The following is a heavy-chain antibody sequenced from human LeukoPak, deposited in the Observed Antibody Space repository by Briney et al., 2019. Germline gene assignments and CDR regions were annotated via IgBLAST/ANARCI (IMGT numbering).Heavy chain of an antibody. CDR3: ARHYDSSGYYYLNY. CDR1: GGSFSGYY. CDR2: IYYSGST. V-gene: IGHV4-59*01. Sequence: SETLSLTCAVYGGSFSGYYWSWIRQPPGKGLEWIGYIYYSGSTNYNPSLKSRVTISVDTSKNQFSLKLSSVTAADTAVYYCARHYDSSGYYYLNYWGQGTLVTVSS. J-gene: IGHJ4*02. D-gene: IGHD3-22*01.